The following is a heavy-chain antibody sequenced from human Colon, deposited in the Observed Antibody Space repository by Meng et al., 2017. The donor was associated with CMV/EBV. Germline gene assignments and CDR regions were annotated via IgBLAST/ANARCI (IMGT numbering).Heavy chain of an antibody. D-gene: IGHD1-26*01. CDR2: IKQEGSER. V-gene: IGHV3-7*01. CDR1: GFTLSSYW. CDR3: ARAVVGGSGLDV. Sequence: GGSLRLSCAASGFTLSSYWMTWVRQAPGKGLEWVANIKQEGSERYYVDSVKGRFTFSRDNAKNTLYLQLNSLRAEDTAVYYCARAVVGGSGLDVWGQGTTVTVSS. J-gene: IGHJ6*02.